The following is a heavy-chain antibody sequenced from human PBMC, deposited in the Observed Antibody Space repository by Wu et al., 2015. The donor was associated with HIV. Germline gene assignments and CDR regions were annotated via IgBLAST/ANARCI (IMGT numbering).Heavy chain of an antibody. V-gene: IGHV1-2*02. J-gene: IGHJ3*02. CDR1: GYTFTGYY. CDR3: AICLVLNYYDSSGHDAFDI. D-gene: IGHD3-22*01. Sequence: QVQLVQSGAEVKKPGASVKVSCKASGYTFTGYYMHWVRQAPGQGLEWMGWINPNSGGTNYAQKFQGRVTMTRDTSISTAYMELSRLRSDDTAVYYCAICLVLNYYDSSGHDAFDIWGQGTMVTVSS. CDR2: INPNSGGT.